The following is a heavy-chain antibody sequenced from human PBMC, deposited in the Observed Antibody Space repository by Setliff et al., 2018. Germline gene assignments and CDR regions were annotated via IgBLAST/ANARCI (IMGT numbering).Heavy chain of an antibody. CDR2: MNPNSGNT. CDR1: GYTFTSYD. V-gene: IGHV1-8*02. CDR3: ARSNYDILTRNWFDP. Sequence: ASVKVSCKASGYTFTSYDINWVRQATGQGLEWMGWMNPNSGNTGYAQKFRGRVTMTRNTSISTAYMELSSLRSDDTAVYYCARSNYDILTRNWFDPWGQGTLVTVSS. J-gene: IGHJ5*02. D-gene: IGHD3-9*01.